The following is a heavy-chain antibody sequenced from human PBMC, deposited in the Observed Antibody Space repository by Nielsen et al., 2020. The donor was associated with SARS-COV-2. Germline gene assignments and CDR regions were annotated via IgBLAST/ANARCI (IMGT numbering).Heavy chain of an antibody. CDR3: ARARGGYDFDY. J-gene: IGHJ4*02. D-gene: IGHD3-16*01. Sequence: GESLKISCAASGFIFSNYRMHWVRQAPGQGLVWVSHINPDESKTTYADSVEGRFTISRDNSKNTLFLQINSLRAEDTAVYYCARARGGYDFDYWGQGTLVTVSS. CDR1: GFIFSNYR. CDR2: INPDESKT. V-gene: IGHV3-74*03.